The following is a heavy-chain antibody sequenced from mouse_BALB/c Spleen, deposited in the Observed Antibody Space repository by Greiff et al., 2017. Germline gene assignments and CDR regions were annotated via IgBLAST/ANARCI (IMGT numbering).Heavy chain of an antibody. CDR1: GYSITSDYA. Sequence: EVQLVELGPGLVKPSQSLSLTCTVTGYSITSDYAWNWIRQFPGNKLEWMGYISYSGSTSYNPSLKSRISITRDTSKNQFFLQLNSVTTEDTATYYCARSSNYGAWFAYWGQGTLVTVSA. V-gene: IGHV3-2*02. D-gene: IGHD2-5*01. CDR2: ISYSGST. J-gene: IGHJ3*01. CDR3: ARSSNYGAWFAY.